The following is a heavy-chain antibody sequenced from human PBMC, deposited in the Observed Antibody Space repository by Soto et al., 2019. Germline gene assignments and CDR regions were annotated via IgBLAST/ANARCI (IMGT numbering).Heavy chain of an antibody. CDR1: GFTFSNYD. CDR2: IGPAGDT. V-gene: IGHV3-13*01. Sequence: GGSLRLSCAASGFTFSNYDMHWVRQATGKGLEWVSAIGPAGDTYYPGSVRGRFTTSGENAKNTLYLQMNSLRAGDTAVYYCARAEPREDIDGLDVWGPGTTGTVSS. D-gene: IGHD5-12*01. J-gene: IGHJ6*02. CDR3: ARAEPREDIDGLDV.